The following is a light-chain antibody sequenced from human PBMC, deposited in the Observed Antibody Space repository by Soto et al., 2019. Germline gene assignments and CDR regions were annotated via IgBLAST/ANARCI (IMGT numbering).Light chain of an antibody. CDR3: QQYGGSPRT. Sequence: EIVLTQSPGTLSLSPGERGTLSCRASQSVSSGYLAWYQQKPGQAPRLLIYDASSRATGIPDRFSGSGSGTDFTLTISRLEPEGFAVYYCQQYGGSPRTFGQGTKVDIK. CDR1: QSVSSGY. CDR2: DAS. J-gene: IGKJ1*01. V-gene: IGKV3-20*01.